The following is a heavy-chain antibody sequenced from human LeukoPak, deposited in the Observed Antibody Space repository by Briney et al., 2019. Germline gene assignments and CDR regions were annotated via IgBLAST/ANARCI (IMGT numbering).Heavy chain of an antibody. J-gene: IGHJ4*02. Sequence: GASVKVSCKVSGYTLTELSMHWVRQAPGKGLEWMGGFDPEDGETIYAQKFQGRVTMTRDTSTSTVYMELSSLRSEDTAVYYCARELGYYDSSGYYDYWGQGTLVTVSS. CDR1: GYTLTELS. CDR3: ARELGYYDSSGYYDY. V-gene: IGHV1-24*01. CDR2: FDPEDGET. D-gene: IGHD3-22*01.